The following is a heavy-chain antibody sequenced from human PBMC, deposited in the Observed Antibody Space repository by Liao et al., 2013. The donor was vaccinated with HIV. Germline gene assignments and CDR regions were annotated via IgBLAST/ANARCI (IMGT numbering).Heavy chain of an antibody. CDR1: GGSISSSSYY. D-gene: IGHD2-2*02. V-gene: IGHV4-39*07. J-gene: IGHJ4*02. Sequence: QLQLQESGPGLVKPSETLSLTCTVSGGSISSSSYYWGWIRQPPGKGLEWIGSIYYSGNTYYNPSLKSRVTISLDTSKNQFSLKLSSVTAADTAVYYCARSSRVPAAIIDWGQGTLVTVSS. CDR2: IYYSGNT. CDR3: ARSSRVPAAIID.